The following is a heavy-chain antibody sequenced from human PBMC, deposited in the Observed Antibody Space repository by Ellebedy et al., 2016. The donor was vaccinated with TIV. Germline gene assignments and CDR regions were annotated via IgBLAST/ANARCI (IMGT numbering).Heavy chain of an antibody. CDR3: ARDRIVSSTSDLYYGMDV. Sequence: PGGSLRLSCVVSGLTSFTSAMGWVRQAPGRGLEWVSSISGTGPSVHYADSVKGRFTIARDSSKKTVSLQMSSLSADDTAVYYCARDRIVSSTSDLYYGMDVWGQGTTVTVSS. CDR2: ISGTGPSV. V-gene: IGHV3-23*01. J-gene: IGHJ6*02. D-gene: IGHD5/OR15-5a*01. CDR1: GLTSFTSA.